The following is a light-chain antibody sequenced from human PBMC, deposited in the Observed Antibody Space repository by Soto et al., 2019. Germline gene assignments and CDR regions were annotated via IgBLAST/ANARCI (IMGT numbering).Light chain of an antibody. CDR3: QHYGSSWT. CDR2: ATS. V-gene: IGKV3-20*01. J-gene: IGKJ1*01. CDR1: QSGRAKY. Sequence: EIVLTQSPGTLSFSPGERATLSCRASQSGRAKYIAWYQQKSGQAPRLLLYATSNSATGIPARFSRSGSGTYFTIAISRLEPPDLAVYYCQHYGSSWTFGPNTKVEI.